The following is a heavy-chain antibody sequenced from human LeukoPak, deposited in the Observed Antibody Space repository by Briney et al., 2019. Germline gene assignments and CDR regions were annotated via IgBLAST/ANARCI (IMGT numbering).Heavy chain of an antibody. CDR2: ISSSSSYI. V-gene: IGHV3-21*01. CDR1: GFTFSSYS. D-gene: IGHD3-3*01. Sequence: PGGSLRLSCAASGFTFSSYSMNWVRQAPGKGLEWVSSISSSSSYIYYADSVKGRFTISRDNAKNSLYLQMNSLRAEDTAVYYCARDWLGFYDPEGMDVWGQGTTVTVSS. J-gene: IGHJ6*02. CDR3: ARDWLGFYDPEGMDV.